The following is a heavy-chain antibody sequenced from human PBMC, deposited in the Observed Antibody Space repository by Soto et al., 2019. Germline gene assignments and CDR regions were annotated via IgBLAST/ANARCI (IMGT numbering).Heavy chain of an antibody. Sequence: EVHLVESGGGLVQPGGSLSLSCAASGFTFSSYSLNWVRQAPGKGLEWVSYITSSGTTVYYADSVRGRFTISRDNAKNSLYLQMNSLRDDDTAVYYCVRGSSHWAYSFDFWGKGTLVTVSS. CDR3: VRGSSHWAYSFDF. J-gene: IGHJ4*02. CDR1: GFTFSSYS. D-gene: IGHD6-13*01. V-gene: IGHV3-48*02. CDR2: ITSSGTTV.